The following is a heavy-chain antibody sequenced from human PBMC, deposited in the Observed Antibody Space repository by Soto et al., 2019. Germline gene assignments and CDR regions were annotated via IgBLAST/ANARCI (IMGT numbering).Heavy chain of an antibody. CDR3: ARVIGYYYHMDV. J-gene: IGHJ6*02. V-gene: IGHV1-18*01. D-gene: IGHD3-22*01. CDR2: ISADNGNT. CDR1: GYTFTTYD. Sequence: QVQLVQSGGEVKKPGASVKVSCKASGYTFTTYDLSWVRQAPGQGLEWMGWISADNGNTNYAQNLQGRVTMTTDTSTSTAYMELRSLRSDDTAVYYCARVIGYYYHMDVWGQGTTVTVSS.